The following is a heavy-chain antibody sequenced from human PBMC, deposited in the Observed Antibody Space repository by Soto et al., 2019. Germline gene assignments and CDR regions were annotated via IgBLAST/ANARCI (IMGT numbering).Heavy chain of an antibody. J-gene: IGHJ5*02. V-gene: IGHV4-39*01. Sequence: ASETLSLTCSVLGDSISDSRYYWGWIRQSPEKGLEWIGSISHDGHAYYNPPLKSRVTLFADTSRNQFSLKMKSVTVADTALYFCARQVYGDYLGGNWFDPWGQGATVTVSS. D-gene: IGHD4-17*01. CDR3: ARQVYGDYLGGNWFDP. CDR2: ISHDGHA. CDR1: GDSISDSRYY.